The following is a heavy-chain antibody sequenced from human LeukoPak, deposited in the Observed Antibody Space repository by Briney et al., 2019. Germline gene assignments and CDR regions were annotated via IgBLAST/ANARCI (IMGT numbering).Heavy chain of an antibody. D-gene: IGHD2-15*01. CDR1: GLSFSGYY. Sequence: SGTLSLTCAVSGLSFSGYYWSWIRQPPGKGLAWVGEINHSGSTNYNPSLKSRVTISVDTAKNQFSLKLSSVTAADTAVYYCARGHGRRYWYFDLWGRGSLVTVSS. CDR2: INHSGST. J-gene: IGHJ2*01. CDR3: ARGHGRRYWYFDL. V-gene: IGHV4-34*01.